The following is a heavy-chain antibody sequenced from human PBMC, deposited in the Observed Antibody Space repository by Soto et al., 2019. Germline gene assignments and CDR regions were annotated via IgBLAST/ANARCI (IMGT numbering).Heavy chain of an antibody. CDR1: GGSISSYY. J-gene: IGHJ4*02. Sequence: SETLSLTCTVSGGSISSYYWSWIRQPPGKGLEWIGYIYYSGSTNYNPSLKSRVTISVDTSKNQFSLKLSSVTAADTAVYYCARLILAGCYDSSGYLDYWGQGTLVTVSS. CDR3: ARLILAGCYDSSGYLDY. CDR2: IYYSGST. D-gene: IGHD3-22*01. V-gene: IGHV4-59*08.